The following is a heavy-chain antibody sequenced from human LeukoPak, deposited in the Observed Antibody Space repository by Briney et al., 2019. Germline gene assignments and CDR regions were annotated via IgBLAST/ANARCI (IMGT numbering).Heavy chain of an antibody. D-gene: IGHD1-14*01. CDR3: AREPIDRGNH. V-gene: IGHV1-18*01. J-gene: IGHJ3*01. CDR2: ISAYNGNT. CDR1: GYTFSSYD. Sequence: ASVKVSCKASGYTFSSYDISWVRQAPGQGLEWMGWISAYNGNTNYAQKLQGRVTMTTDTSTSTAYLELRSLRSDDTAVYYCAREPIDRGNHWGQGTMVTVSS.